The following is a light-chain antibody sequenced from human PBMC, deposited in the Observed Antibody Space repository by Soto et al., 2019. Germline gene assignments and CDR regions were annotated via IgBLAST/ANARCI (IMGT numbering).Light chain of an antibody. CDR3: GTSDSSLSAD. Sequence: QAVLRQPPAVSAAPGQKVSISCSGSRTKSGNNYVSWYEQLPGTAPKLLIYENNKRPSGIPDRFSASTSATSATLRITGLQTGVLADYYSGTSDSSLSADFRPVSKVPVL. V-gene: IGLV1-51*02. CDR1: RTKSGNNY. J-gene: IGLJ1*01. CDR2: ENN.